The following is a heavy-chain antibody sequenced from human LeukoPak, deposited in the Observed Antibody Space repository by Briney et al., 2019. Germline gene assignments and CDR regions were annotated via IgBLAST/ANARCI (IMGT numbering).Heavy chain of an antibody. CDR3: AKDRGSGSYYKEFDY. V-gene: IGHV3-33*06. J-gene: IGHJ4*02. Sequence: GRSLRLSCAASGFIFSSYGMHGVRQAPGKGLEGGAVIWYDGSNKYYADSVKGRFTISRDNSKNTLYLQMNSLRAEDTAVYYCAKDRGSGSYYKEFDYWGQGTLVTVSS. CDR2: IWYDGSNK. D-gene: IGHD3-10*01. CDR1: GFIFSSYG.